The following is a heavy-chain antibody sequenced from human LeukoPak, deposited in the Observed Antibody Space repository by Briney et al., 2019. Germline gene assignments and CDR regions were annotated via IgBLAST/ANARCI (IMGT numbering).Heavy chain of an antibody. J-gene: IGHJ6*03. CDR1: GVSISSSN. D-gene: IGHD3-16*01. Sequence: LSLTCTVSGVSISSSNSYWGWTRQPPGKGLEWVALISYDGSNKYYADSVKGRFTISRDNSKNTLYLQMNSLRVEDTAVYYCAKPAYAGYYYYMDVWGKGTTVTVSS. CDR3: AKPAYAGYYYYMDV. V-gene: IGHV3-30*18. CDR2: ISYDGSNK.